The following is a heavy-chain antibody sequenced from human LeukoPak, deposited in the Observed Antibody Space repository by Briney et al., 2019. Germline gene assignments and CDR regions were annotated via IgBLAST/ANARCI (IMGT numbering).Heavy chain of an antibody. CDR2: INHSGST. D-gene: IGHD1-26*01. CDR3: ARFGGGGARNYYYYYMDV. V-gene: IGHV4-34*01. Sequence: PSETLSLTCAVYGGSFSGYYWSWIRQPPGKGLEWIGEINHSGSTNYNPSLKSRVTISVDTSKNQFSLKLSSVTAADTAVYYCARFGGGGARNYYYYYMDVWGKGTTVTVSS. CDR1: GGSFSGYY. J-gene: IGHJ6*03.